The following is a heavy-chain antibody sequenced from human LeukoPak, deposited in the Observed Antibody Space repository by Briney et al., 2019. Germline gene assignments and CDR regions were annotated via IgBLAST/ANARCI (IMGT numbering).Heavy chain of an antibody. CDR1: GYTFTTYT. Sequence: ASVKVSCKASGYTFTTYTMHWVRQAPGQRFEWMGWINAGNGYTKYSQKFQDRVTITRHTSASTAYMELSSLRSEDTAVYYCARVGSAWSSSLDYWGQGTLVTVSS. CDR3: ARVGSAWSSSLDY. CDR2: INAGNGYT. V-gene: IGHV1-3*01. J-gene: IGHJ4*02. D-gene: IGHD6-13*01.